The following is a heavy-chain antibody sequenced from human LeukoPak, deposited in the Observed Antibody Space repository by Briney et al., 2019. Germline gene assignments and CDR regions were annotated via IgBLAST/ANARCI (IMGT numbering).Heavy chain of an antibody. V-gene: IGHV1-2*02. CDR3: ARLRQQQLVRRWFDP. CDR2: INPNSGGT. Sequence: ASVKVSCKASGYTFTGYYMHWVRHAPGQGLEWMGWINPNSGGTNYAQKFQGRVTMTRDTSISTAYMELSRLRSDDTAVYYCARLRQQQLVRRWFDPWGQGTLVTVSS. J-gene: IGHJ5*02. D-gene: IGHD6-13*01. CDR1: GYTFTGYY.